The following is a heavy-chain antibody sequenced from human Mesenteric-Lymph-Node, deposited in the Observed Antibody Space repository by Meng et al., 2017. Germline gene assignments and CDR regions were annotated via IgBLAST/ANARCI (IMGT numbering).Heavy chain of an antibody. D-gene: IGHD6-19*01. CDR2: INAGNGNT. CDR1: GYTLTTYA. CDR3: ARCIAVAGNWFDP. V-gene: IGHV1-3*01. J-gene: IGHJ5*02. Sequence: QVHLVQSGAEVKKPGASVKVSCKASGYTLTTYAIHWVRQAPGQRLEWMGWINAGNGNTRYSQKFQGRVSITRDTSASTAYMELSSLRSEDTAVYYCARCIAVAGNWFDPWGQGTLVTVS.